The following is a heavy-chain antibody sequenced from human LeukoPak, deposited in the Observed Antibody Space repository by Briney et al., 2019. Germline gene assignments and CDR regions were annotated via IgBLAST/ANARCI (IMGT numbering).Heavy chain of an antibody. J-gene: IGHJ4*02. V-gene: IGHV3-7*01. D-gene: IGHD3-10*01. Sequence: GGSLRLSCAASGFIFSSYWMSWVRQAPGKGLEWVANINQDGSEKYYVDSVKGRFSISRDNAKKSLYLQMNGLRAEDTAVYYCARAGAGSYYGSGRYLTNDYWGQGSLVTVSS. CDR3: ARAGAGSYYGSGRYLTNDY. CDR1: GFIFSSYW. CDR2: INQDGSEK.